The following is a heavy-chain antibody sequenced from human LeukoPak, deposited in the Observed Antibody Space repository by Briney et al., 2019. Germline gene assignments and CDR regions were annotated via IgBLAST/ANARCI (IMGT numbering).Heavy chain of an antibody. J-gene: IGHJ4*02. V-gene: IGHV4-34*01. CDR2: INHSGST. Sequence: PSETLSLTCAVYGGSFSGYYWSWIRQPPGKGLEWIGEINHSGSTNYNPSLKSRVTISVDTSKNQFSLKLSSVTAADTAVYYCATGPNSTYYYDSSGSYWGQGALDTVSS. D-gene: IGHD3-22*01. CDR3: ATGPNSTYYYDSSGSY. CDR1: GGSFSGYY.